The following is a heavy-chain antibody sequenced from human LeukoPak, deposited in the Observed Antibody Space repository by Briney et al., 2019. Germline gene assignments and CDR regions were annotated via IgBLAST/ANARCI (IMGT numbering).Heavy chain of an antibody. V-gene: IGHV6-1*01. CDR1: GDSVSSKSAP. D-gene: IGHD3-22*01. J-gene: IGHJ4*02. Sequence: SQTLSLTYAISGDSVSSKSAPWNWITQSPSRVLEWLGRTYYRSKWYNDYAVSVKSRITINPDKSKNQFCLQLNSVTPEDTAVYYCARDTYCYDSSGYYDYWGQGTLVTVSS. CDR2: TYYRSKWYN. CDR3: ARDTYCYDSSGYYDY.